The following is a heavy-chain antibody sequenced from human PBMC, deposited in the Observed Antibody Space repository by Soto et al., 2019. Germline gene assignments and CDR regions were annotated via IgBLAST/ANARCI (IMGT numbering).Heavy chain of an antibody. V-gene: IGHV4-39*01. D-gene: IGHD3-22*01. CDR3: VRRSYYDRSGYAPDY. CDR2: IYYAGNT. Sequence: SETLSLTCTVSGGTIGSTAFYWAWIRQPPGKGLEWIGSIYYAGNTYYNPSLKSRVTISIDTSTNQFSLRLSSVTAADTAVYYCVRRSYYDRSGYAPDYWGQGALVTVSS. CDR1: GGTIGSTAFY. J-gene: IGHJ4*02.